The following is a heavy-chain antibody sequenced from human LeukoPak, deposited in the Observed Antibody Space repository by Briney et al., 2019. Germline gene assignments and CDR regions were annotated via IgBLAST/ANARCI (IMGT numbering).Heavy chain of an antibody. CDR1: GFIVSSNF. D-gene: IGHD5-12*01. V-gene: IGHV3-66*01. CDR3: ARDGNRGFSGYDPFED. CDR2: IYSGDKT. Sequence: GGSLRLSCVASGFIVSSNFMSWVRQAPGKGLEWVSIIYSGDKTSYADSVRGRFTISRYISNNTLYLQMTSLRVEDTGIYHCARDGNRGFSGYDPFEDWGQGTLVTVSS. J-gene: IGHJ4*02.